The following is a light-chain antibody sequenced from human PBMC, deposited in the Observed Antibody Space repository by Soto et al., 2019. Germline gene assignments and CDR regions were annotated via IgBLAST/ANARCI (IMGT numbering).Light chain of an antibody. Sequence: EIVMTKSAGTLSVSPGERATLSCRASQGVSGNLAWYQQKPGQAPRLLIYGASTRATGIPARFSGSGSGTEFTLTISSLQSEDFAVYYCQQYNIWPPWTFGQGTKVDIK. CDR3: QQYNIWPPWT. CDR2: GAS. CDR1: QGVSGN. J-gene: IGKJ1*01. V-gene: IGKV3-15*01.